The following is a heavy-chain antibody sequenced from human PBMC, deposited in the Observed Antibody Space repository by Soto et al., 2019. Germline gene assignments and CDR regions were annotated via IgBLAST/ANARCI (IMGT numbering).Heavy chain of an antibody. V-gene: IGHV3-48*02. CDR1: GLTFSSYS. J-gene: IGHJ3*02. Sequence: PGGSLRLSCAASGLTFSSYSMKWFRQAPGTGLEWVSYISSNSRTMFYADSVKGRFTISRDNAKNSLYLQMSSLRDENTAGYYLARRVIGSTRACDIWAEGTMV. CDR2: ISSNSRTM. D-gene: IGHD2-2*01. CDR3: ARRVIGSTRACDI.